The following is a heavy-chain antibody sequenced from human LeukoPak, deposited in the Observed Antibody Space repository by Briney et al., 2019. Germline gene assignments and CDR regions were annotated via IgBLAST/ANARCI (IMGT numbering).Heavy chain of an antibody. V-gene: IGHV1-46*03. CDR2: INPGGGST. CDR3: ARNVDSGLDY. CDR1: GYTFTTYY. J-gene: IGHJ4*02. Sequence: ASVKVSCKASGYTFTTYYVHLVRQAPGQGLEWMGFINPGGGSTSYAQKFQGRVTMTRVTYTSTIFMELSSLRSEDTAVYYCARNVDSGLDYWGQGTLVTVSS. D-gene: IGHD3-10*01.